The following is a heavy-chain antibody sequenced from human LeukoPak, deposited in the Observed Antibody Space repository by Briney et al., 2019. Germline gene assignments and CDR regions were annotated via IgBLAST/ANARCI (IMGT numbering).Heavy chain of an antibody. CDR2: IYYSGST. D-gene: IGHD6-13*01. V-gene: IGHV4-39*07. Sequence: SETLSLTCTVSGGSISSSSYYWGWIRQPPGKGLEWIGSIYYSGSTYYNPSLKSRVTISVDTSKNQFSLTLSSVTAADTAVYYCARDLENGSSWYLNWFDPWGQGTLVTVSS. J-gene: IGHJ5*02. CDR1: GGSISSSSYY. CDR3: ARDLENGSSWYLNWFDP.